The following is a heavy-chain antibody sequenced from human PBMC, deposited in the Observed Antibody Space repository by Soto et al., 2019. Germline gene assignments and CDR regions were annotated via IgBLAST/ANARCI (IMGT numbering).Heavy chain of an antibody. CDR2: ISAHNDNT. CDR1: GYTFTSYG. V-gene: IGHV1-18*01. J-gene: IGHJ4*02. CDR3: ARGRYGDY. Sequence: QVHLVQSGAEVKKPGASVKVSCKCSGYTFTSYGITWVRQAPGQGLEWMGWISAHNDNTDYAQKLQGRVTVTRDTYTSTAYMELRRLRSDDTAVYYCARGRYGDYWGQGALVTVSS. D-gene: IGHD1-1*01.